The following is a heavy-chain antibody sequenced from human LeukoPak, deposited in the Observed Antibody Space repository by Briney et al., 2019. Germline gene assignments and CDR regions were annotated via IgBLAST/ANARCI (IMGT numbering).Heavy chain of an antibody. J-gene: IGHJ4*02. D-gene: IGHD2-15*01. Sequence: PGGSLRLSCEASGFTFTGYWMGWVRQAPGKGLEWVANIKYDGSEKFYVDSVKGRFTITRDNAKNSLYLEMNSLRAEDTAVYYCARDWCSGGSCRPHENWGQGTLVTVSS. V-gene: IGHV3-7*01. CDR3: ARDWCSGGSCRPHEN. CDR1: GFTFTGYW. CDR2: IKYDGSEK.